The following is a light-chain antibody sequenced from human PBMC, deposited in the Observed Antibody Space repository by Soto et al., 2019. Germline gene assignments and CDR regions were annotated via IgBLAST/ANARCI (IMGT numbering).Light chain of an antibody. Sequence: PGERATLSCRASQSVSGYLAWYQQKPGQAPRLLIYDASNRATGIPARFSGSGSGIDFTLTISSLEPEDFAVYYCQQRSKWPRTFGQGTKVDIK. V-gene: IGKV3-11*01. CDR3: QQRSKWPRT. CDR1: QSVSGY. J-gene: IGKJ1*01. CDR2: DAS.